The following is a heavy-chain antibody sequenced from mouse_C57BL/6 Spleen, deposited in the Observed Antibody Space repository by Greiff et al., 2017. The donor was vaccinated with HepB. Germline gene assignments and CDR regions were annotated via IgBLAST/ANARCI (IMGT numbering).Heavy chain of an antibody. J-gene: IGHJ4*01. Sequence: QVQLQQPGAELVMPGASVKLSCKASGYTFTSYWMHWVKQRPGQGLEWIGEIDPSDSYTNYNQKFKGKSTLTVDKSSSTAYMQLSSLTSEDSAVYYCARVSNYDAMDYWGQGTSVTVSS. CDR1: GYTFTSYW. D-gene: IGHD2-5*01. CDR3: ARVSNYDAMDY. CDR2: IDPSDSYT. V-gene: IGHV1-69*01.